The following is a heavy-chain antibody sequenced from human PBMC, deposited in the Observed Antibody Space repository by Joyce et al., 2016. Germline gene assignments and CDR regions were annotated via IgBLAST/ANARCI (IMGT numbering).Heavy chain of an antibody. CDR2: RSADNVHT. CDR1: GYTFTSFG. D-gene: IGHD3-3*01. J-gene: IGHJ4*02. V-gene: IGHV1-18*01. Sequence: VTKPGASVKVSCKPSGYTFTSFGISWVRQAPVDGLEWMGWRSADNVHTQDTQNLQGRVTMTTDPSTGTAYMELRSLRSDDTAVYYCARDGGNYDFWSGYYTEGYFDYWGQGTLVTVSS. CDR3: ARDGGNYDFWSGYYTEGYFDY.